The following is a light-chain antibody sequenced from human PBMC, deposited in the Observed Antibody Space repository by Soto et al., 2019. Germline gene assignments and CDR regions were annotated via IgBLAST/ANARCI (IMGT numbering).Light chain of an antibody. CDR3: QQYGSSLALT. CDR1: QSVSGSS. V-gene: IGKV3-20*01. CDR2: GAS. J-gene: IGKJ4*01. Sequence: PGARVALSWRSSQSVSGSSLAWYHQKPCQAPRLLIYGASSRATGIPDRFSGSGSGTDFTLTISRLEPEDFAVNYCQQYGSSLALTFGRGTKVDI.